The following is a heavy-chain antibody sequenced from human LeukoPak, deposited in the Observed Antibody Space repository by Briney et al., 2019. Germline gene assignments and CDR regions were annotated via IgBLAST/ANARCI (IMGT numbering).Heavy chain of an antibody. V-gene: IGHV1-46*01. CDR2: INPSGGST. CDR1: GYTFTNYY. J-gene: IGHJ4*02. CDR3: ARDRGFWSGPYYFDY. D-gene: IGHD3-3*01. Sequence: GASVKVSCMASGYTFTNYYMHWVRQAPGQGLEWMGIINPSGGSTSYAQKFQGRVTMTRDTSTSTVYMELSSLRSEDTAVYYCARDRGFWSGPYYFDYWGQGTLVTVSS.